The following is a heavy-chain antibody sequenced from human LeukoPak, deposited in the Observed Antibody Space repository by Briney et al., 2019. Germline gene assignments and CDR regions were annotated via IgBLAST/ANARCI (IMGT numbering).Heavy chain of an antibody. CDR3: ARPVDTAMEFDY. J-gene: IGHJ4*02. CDR1: GFTFSSYS. V-gene: IGHV3-21*01. D-gene: IGHD5-18*01. Sequence: GGSLRLSCAASGFTFSSYSMNWVRQAPGKGLEWVSSISSSSRYIYYADSLQGRFTITRDNDQNSLYLQMNGLGAEDSAVDYCARPVDTAMEFDYWGQGTLVTASS. CDR2: ISSSSRYI.